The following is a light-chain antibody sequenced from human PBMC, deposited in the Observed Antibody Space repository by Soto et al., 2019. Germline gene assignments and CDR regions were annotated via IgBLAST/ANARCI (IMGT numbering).Light chain of an antibody. J-gene: IGKJ1*01. CDR1: QSVSSRY. Sequence: EILLTQSPCTLALSPGERATLSCRASQSVSSRYLAWYQQKPGQAPSLLMYGTSSRATGIPERFSGSGSGTEFTLTINSLEPEDFAVYYCQHYGQPFGQGTKVDIK. V-gene: IGKV3-20*01. CDR2: GTS. CDR3: QHYGQP.